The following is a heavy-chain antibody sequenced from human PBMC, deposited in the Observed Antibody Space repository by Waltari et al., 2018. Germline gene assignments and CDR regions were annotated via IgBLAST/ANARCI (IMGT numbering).Heavy chain of an antibody. CDR1: GFTFSSYA. Sequence: QVQLVESGGGVVQPGRSLRLSCAASGFTFSSYAMHWVRQAPGKGLEWVAVISYDGSNKYYADYGKGRFTSSRDNSKNTLYLQMNSLRAEDTAVYYCARPGHYYYYYMDVWGKGTTVTISS. J-gene: IGHJ6*03. CDR3: ARPGHYYYYYMDV. CDR2: ISYDGSNK. V-gene: IGHV3-30-3*01.